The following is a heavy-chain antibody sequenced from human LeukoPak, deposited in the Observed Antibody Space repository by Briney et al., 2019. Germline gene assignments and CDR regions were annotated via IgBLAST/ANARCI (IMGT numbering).Heavy chain of an antibody. Sequence: GGSLRLSCAASGFTFSSYAMSWVRQVPGKGLEWVSDISGSGGTTSYEDSVKGRFTISRDNSKNTLYLEMHSLRADDTAVYFCAKCRYGSGSFPFFDYWGQGTLVTVSS. D-gene: IGHD3-10*01. J-gene: IGHJ4*02. V-gene: IGHV3-23*01. CDR2: ISGSGGTT. CDR1: GFTFSSYA. CDR3: AKCRYGSGSFPFFDY.